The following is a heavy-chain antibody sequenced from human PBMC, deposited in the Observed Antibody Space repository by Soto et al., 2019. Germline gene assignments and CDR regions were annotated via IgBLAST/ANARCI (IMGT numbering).Heavy chain of an antibody. CDR2: IWYDGSNK. Sequence: PGGSLRLSCAASGFTFSSYGMHWVRQAPGKGLEWVAVIWYDGSNKYYADSVKGRFTISRDNSKNTLYLQMNSLRAEDTAVYYCARDSGTGSGWYYGRDYWGQGTLVTVSS. D-gene: IGHD6-19*01. J-gene: IGHJ4*02. CDR3: ARDSGTGSGWYYGRDY. CDR1: GFTFSSYG. V-gene: IGHV3-33*01.